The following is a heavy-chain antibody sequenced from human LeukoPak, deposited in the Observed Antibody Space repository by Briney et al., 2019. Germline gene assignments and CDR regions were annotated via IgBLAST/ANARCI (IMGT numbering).Heavy chain of an antibody. CDR3: ARDVGATLSFDI. D-gene: IGHD1-26*01. Sequence: GGSLRLSCASSGFTFSSYAMSWVRQAPGKGLEWVSVIYSGGSTYYADSVKGRFTISRDNSKNTLYLQMNSLRAEDTAVYYCARDVGATLSFDIWGQGTMVTVSS. CDR1: GFTFSSYA. V-gene: IGHV3-66*01. CDR2: IYSGGST. J-gene: IGHJ3*02.